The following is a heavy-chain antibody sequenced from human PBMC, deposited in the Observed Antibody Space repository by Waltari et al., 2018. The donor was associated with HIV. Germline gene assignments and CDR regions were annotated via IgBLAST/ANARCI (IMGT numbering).Heavy chain of an antibody. CDR1: GGSISSSSYS. J-gene: IGHJ4*02. D-gene: IGHD3-22*01. V-gene: IGHV4-39*01. CDR2: IYYSGST. CDR3: ARRPHYYDSSGYYYDY. Sequence: QLQLQESGPGLVKPSETLSLTCTVSGGSISSSSYSWGWIRQPPGKGLEWIGSIYYSGSTYSNPSLKSRVTISVDTSKNQFSLKLSSVTAADTAVYYCARRPHYYDSSGYYYDYWGQGTLVTVSS.